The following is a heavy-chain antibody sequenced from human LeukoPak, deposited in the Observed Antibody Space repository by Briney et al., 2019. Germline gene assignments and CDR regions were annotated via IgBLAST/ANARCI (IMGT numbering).Heavy chain of an antibody. Sequence: SETLSLTCAVYGGSFSGYYWSWIRQPPGKGLEWIGEINHSGSTNYNPSLKSRVTMSVDTSKNQFSLKLSSVTAADTAVYYCARQYYYAWFDPWGQGTLVTVSS. D-gene: IGHD3-10*01. CDR2: INHSGST. CDR3: ARQYYYAWFDP. J-gene: IGHJ5*02. CDR1: GGSFSGYY. V-gene: IGHV4-34*01.